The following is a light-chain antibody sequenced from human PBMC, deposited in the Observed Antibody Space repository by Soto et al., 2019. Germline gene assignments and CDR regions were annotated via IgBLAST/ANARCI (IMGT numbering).Light chain of an antibody. V-gene: IGKV1D-16*01. CDR1: QGISSW. Sequence: DIQMTQSPSSLSASVGDRVTITCRASQGISSWLAWYQQKPGKAPKFLIYAASSRATGIPDRFSGSGSGTDFTLTISRLEPEDFAVYYCQQYNSWPPITFGQGTRLEIK. J-gene: IGKJ5*01. CDR3: QQYNSWPPIT. CDR2: AAS.